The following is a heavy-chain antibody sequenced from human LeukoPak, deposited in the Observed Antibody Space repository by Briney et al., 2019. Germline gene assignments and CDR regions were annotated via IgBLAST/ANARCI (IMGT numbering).Heavy chain of an antibody. CDR2: IIPILGIA. CDR3: ARDRPADTAMVRTYYYYGMDV. D-gene: IGHD5-18*01. J-gene: IGHJ6*02. Sequence: SVKVSCKASGGTFSSYAISWVRQAPGQGLEWMGRIIPILGIANYAQKFQGRVTITADKSTSTAYMELSSLRSEDTAVYYCARDRPADTAMVRTYYYYGMDVWGQGTTVTVSS. CDR1: GGTFSSYA. V-gene: IGHV1-69*04.